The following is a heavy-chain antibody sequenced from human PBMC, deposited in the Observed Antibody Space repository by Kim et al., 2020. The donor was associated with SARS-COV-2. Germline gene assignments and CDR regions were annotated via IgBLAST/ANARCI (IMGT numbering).Heavy chain of an antibody. D-gene: IGHD6-6*01. CDR2: INHSGST. Sequence: SETLSLTCAVYGGSFSGYYWSWIRQPPGKGLEWIGEINHSGSTNYNPSLKSRVTISVDTSKNQFSLKLSSVTAADTAVYYCARGRVRSSMGYDIWGQGTMVTVSS. CDR3: ARGRVRSSMGYDI. J-gene: IGHJ3*02. V-gene: IGHV4-34*01. CDR1: GGSFSGYY.